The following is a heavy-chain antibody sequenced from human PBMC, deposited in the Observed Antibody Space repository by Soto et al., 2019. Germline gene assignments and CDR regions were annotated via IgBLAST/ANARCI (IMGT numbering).Heavy chain of an antibody. J-gene: IGHJ6*03. CDR2: IYPGDSDT. CDR1: GYSFTSYW. D-gene: IGHD2-2*01. CDR3: ARQAAVPAAIMYYYMDV. V-gene: IGHV5-51*01. Sequence: GESLKISCKGSGYSFTSYWIGWVRQMPGKGLEWMGIIYPGDSDTRYSPSFQGQVTISADKSISTAYLQWSSLKASDTAMYYCARQAAVPAAIMYYYMDVWGKGTTVTVSS.